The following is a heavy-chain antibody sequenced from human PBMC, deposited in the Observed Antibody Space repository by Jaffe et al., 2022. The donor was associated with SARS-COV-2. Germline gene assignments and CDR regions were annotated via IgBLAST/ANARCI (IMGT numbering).Heavy chain of an antibody. CDR1: GFTVSSNY. J-gene: IGHJ5*02. Sequence: EVQLVESGGNLVQPGGSLRLSCAASGFTVSSNYMSWVRQAPGEGLEWVSVIYSGGSTYYADSVKGRFTVSRDTSRNTVYLQMNSLRTEDTAVYHCTRHTGGWGFDPWGQGTQVTVSS. CDR3: TRHTGGWGFDP. V-gene: IGHV3-66*02. CDR2: IYSGGST. D-gene: IGHD6-19*01.